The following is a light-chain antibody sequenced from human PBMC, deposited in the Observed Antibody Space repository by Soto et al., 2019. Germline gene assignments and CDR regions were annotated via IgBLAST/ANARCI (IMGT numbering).Light chain of an antibody. Sequence: QSALAQPASVSGSPGQSITIYCTGTSSDDGGYNYVSWYQQHPGKAPKLIIYDVSNRPSGVSHRFSASKSGNTASLTISGLQAEDEADYYCSSYASGSTVIFGGGTKLTVL. CDR3: SSYASGSTVI. CDR2: DVS. J-gene: IGLJ2*01. V-gene: IGLV2-14*01. CDR1: SSDDGGYNY.